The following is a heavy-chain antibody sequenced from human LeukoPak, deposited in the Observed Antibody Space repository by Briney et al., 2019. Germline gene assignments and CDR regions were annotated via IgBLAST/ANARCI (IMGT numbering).Heavy chain of an antibody. CDR3: AKGDPPTYYDILTGQDY. D-gene: IGHD3-9*01. J-gene: IGHJ4*02. V-gene: IGHV3-23*01. CDR2: ISAGGGST. CDR1: GFTFSSYA. Sequence: GGSLRLSCAASGFTFSSYAVSWVRQAPGKGLEWVAGISAGGGSTYYADSVKRRFTISRDNSKNMLYLQLNSLRAEDTAVYYCAKGDPPTYYDILTGQDYWGQGTLVTVSS.